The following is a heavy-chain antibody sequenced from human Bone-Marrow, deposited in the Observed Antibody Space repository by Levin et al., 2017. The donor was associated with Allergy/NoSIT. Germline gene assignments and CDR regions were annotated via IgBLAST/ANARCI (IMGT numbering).Heavy chain of an antibody. Sequence: GGSLRLSCKGSGYTFMSYWIGWVRQKPGKGLEWIGIIFPGDSDTRYSPSFQGQVTISADKSTKSAYLQWRSLKASDTATYYCARGRGSSWYSYFDLWGQGSLVTVSS. CDR3: ARGRGSSWYSYFDL. CDR1: GYTFMSYW. J-gene: IGHJ4*02. V-gene: IGHV5-51*01. CDR2: IFPGDSDT. D-gene: IGHD6-13*01.